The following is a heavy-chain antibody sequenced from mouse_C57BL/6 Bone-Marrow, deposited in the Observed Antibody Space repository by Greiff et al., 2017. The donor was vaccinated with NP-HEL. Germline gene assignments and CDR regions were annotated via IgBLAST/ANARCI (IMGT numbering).Heavy chain of an antibody. CDR3: ARRGLYYAMDY. CDR1: GYTFTSYG. V-gene: IGHV1-81*01. CDR2: IYPRSGNT. Sequence: GGGLAGAGASVKLCCKASGYTFTSYGISWVKQRTGQGLEWIGEIYPRSGNTYYNEKFKGKATLTADKSSSTAYMELRSLTSEDSAVYFCARRGLYYAMDYWGQGTSVTVSS. J-gene: IGHJ4*01.